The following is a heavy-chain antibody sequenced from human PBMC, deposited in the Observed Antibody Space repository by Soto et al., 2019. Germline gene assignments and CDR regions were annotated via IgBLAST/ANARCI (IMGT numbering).Heavy chain of an antibody. CDR3: AKEAQVYYDSSGYSLPV. D-gene: IGHD3-22*01. CDR2: ISYDGSNK. J-gene: IGHJ4*02. CDR1: GFIFSSYG. Sequence: LRLSCAASGFIFSSYGMHWVRQAPGKGLEWVAVISYDGSNKYYADSVKGRFTISRGNSKNTLYLQMNSLRAEDTAVYYCAKEAQVYYDSSGYSLPVWGQGTLVTVSS. V-gene: IGHV3-30*18.